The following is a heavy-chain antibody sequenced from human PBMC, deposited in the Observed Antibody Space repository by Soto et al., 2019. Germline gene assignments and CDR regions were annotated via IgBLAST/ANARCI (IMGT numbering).Heavy chain of an antibody. J-gene: IGHJ3*02. Sequence: QVQLVQSGAEVKKPGSAVKVSCKDSGGTFSTYGMFWVRQAPGQGLEWMGRISPMLGIANYAQKFQGRVKITADKSTGTAYMELSSLRSEDTALYYCTIGSWSGEVFDIWGQETMVTVSS. V-gene: IGHV1-69*04. CDR2: ISPMLGIA. CDR3: TIGSWSGEVFDI. D-gene: IGHD2-21*01. CDR1: GGTFSTYG.